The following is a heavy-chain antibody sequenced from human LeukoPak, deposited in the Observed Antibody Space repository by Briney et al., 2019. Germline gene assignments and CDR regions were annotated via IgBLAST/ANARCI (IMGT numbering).Heavy chain of an antibody. CDR1: GGSISSYY. J-gene: IGHJ4*02. CDR2: IYYSGST. CDR3: ARLREGDYGGDY. D-gene: IGHD4-17*01. Sequence: SETLSLTCTVSGGSISSYYWSWIRQPPGKGLEWIGYIYYSGSTNYNPSLKSRVTISVDTSKNQFSLKLSSVTAADTAVYYCARLREGDYGGDYWGQGTLVTVSS. V-gene: IGHV4-59*08.